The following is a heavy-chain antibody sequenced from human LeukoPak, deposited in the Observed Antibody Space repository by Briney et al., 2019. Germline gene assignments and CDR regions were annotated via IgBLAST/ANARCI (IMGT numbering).Heavy chain of an antibody. CDR2: ISSSSSYI. Sequence: GGSLRLSCAASGFTFSSYSMNWVRQAPGKGLEWVSSISSSSSYIYYADSVKGRFTISRDNAKNSLYLQMNSLRAEDTAVYYCARDLGGYSYPSDYWGQGTLVTVSS. J-gene: IGHJ4*02. D-gene: IGHD5-18*01. V-gene: IGHV3-21*01. CDR1: GFTFSSYS. CDR3: ARDLGGYSYPSDY.